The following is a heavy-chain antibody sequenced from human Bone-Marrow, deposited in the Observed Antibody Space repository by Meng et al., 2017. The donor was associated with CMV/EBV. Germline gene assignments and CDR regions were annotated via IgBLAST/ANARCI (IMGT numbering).Heavy chain of an antibody. CDR3: ARDGPDIVVVPAAMSVWFDP. J-gene: IGHJ5*02. D-gene: IGHD2-2*01. V-gene: IGHV1-69*04. CDR1: FSSDT. CDR2: IIPILGIA. Sequence: FSSDTISWGRQAPRQGLEWMGRIIPILGIANYAQKFQGRVTITADKSTSTAYMELSSLRSEDTAVYYCARDGPDIVVVPAAMSVWFDPWGQGTLVTVSS.